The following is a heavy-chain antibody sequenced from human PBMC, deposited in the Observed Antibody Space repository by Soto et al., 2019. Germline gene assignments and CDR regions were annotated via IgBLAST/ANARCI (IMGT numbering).Heavy chain of an antibody. Sequence: XXTLSLTCAVYSGSFIGYYWSWIRQPPGKGLQWIGEXNHSGXNNYNPYLNSRXTISVDTSXKQLSLKMSSVTDEDTDVYYCAREVDTAMVPDYWGQGTLVTVYS. CDR1: SGSFIGYY. D-gene: IGHD5-18*01. CDR3: AREVDTAMVPDY. J-gene: IGHJ4*02. CDR2: XNHSGXN. V-gene: IGHV4-34*01.